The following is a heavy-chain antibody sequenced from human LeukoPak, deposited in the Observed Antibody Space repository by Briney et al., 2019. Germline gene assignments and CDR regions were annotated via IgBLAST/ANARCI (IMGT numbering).Heavy chain of an antibody. D-gene: IGHD1-26*01. CDR2: ISGSGGST. CDR3: AKKKGRSGSYPDAFDI. CDR1: GFTFSSYA. V-gene: IGHV3-23*01. Sequence: GGSLRLSCAASGFTFSSYAMSWVRQAPGKGLEWVSAISGSGGSTYYADSVKGRFTISRDNSKNTLYLQMNSLRAEDTPVYYCAKKKGRSGSYPDAFDIWGQGTMVPVSS. J-gene: IGHJ3*02.